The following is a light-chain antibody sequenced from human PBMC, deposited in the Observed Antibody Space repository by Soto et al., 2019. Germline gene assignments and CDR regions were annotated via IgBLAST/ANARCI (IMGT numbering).Light chain of an antibody. CDR2: GAS. CDR1: QSVSSSY. J-gene: IGKJ1*01. CDR3: QQYGSSPPWT. Sequence: EIVLTQSPGTLSLSPGERATLSCRASQSVSSSYLAWYQQKPGQAPRLLIYGASSRASGIPDSFSGSGSGTDFTLTISRLEPEDFAVYYWQQYGSSPPWTCGQGIKVEIK. V-gene: IGKV3-20*01.